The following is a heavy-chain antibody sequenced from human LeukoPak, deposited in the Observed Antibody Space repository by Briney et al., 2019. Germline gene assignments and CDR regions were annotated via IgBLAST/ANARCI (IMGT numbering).Heavy chain of an antibody. Sequence: GGSLRLSCAASGFTFSSYAMHWVCQAPGKGLEWVAVISYDGSNKYYADSVKGRFTISRDNSKNTLYLQMNSLRAEDTAVYYCARDQAAAGTLDYWGQGTLVTVSS. CDR2: ISYDGSNK. J-gene: IGHJ4*02. D-gene: IGHD6-13*01. V-gene: IGHV3-30-3*01. CDR3: ARDQAAAGTLDY. CDR1: GFTFSSYA.